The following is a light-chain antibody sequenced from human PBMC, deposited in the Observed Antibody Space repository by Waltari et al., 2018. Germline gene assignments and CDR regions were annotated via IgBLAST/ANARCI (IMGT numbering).Light chain of an antibody. CDR2: DVT. Sequence: QSALTQPASVSGSPGQSITISCTGASSDLVGYNYVSWYQQHPGEAPKLIIYDVTHRPSGVSNRFSGSMSGNTASLTISGLQAEDEAHYYCSSYTSSSTVIFGGGTKLTVL. J-gene: IGLJ2*01. CDR1: SSDLVGYNY. CDR3: SSYTSSSTVI. V-gene: IGLV2-14*03.